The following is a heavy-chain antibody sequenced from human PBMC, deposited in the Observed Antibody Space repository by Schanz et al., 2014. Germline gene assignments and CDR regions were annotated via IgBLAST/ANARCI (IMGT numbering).Heavy chain of an antibody. CDR2: ISGRDGST. CDR3: AKGRFGELSAFDI. J-gene: IGHJ3*02. V-gene: IGHV3-23*04. Sequence: EVQLVESGGGLVQPGGSLRLSCAASGFTFSTSTMHWVRQAPGMGLEWVSAISGRDGSTYYADSVRGRFTISRDNSKNTLYLQMNSLRAEDTAVYYCAKGRFGELSAFDIWGQGTMVTVSS. D-gene: IGHD3-10*01. CDR1: GFTFSTST.